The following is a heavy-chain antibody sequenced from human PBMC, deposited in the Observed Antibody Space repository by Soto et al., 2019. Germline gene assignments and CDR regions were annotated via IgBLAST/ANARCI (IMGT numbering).Heavy chain of an antibody. CDR3: ARNYGRGAFDI. Sequence: SETLSLTCTVSGGSISSGGYYWSWIRQPPGKGLEWIGYIYYSGSTNYNPSLKSRVTISVDTSKNQFSLKLSSVTAADTAVYYCARNYGRGAFDIWGQGTMVTVSS. V-gene: IGHV4-61*08. CDR1: GGSISSGGYY. CDR2: IYYSGST. D-gene: IGHD4-17*01. J-gene: IGHJ3*02.